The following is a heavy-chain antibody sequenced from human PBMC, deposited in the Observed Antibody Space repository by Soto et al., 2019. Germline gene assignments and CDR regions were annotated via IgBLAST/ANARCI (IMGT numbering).Heavy chain of an antibody. J-gene: IGHJ4*02. D-gene: IGHD6-6*01. Sequence: PGGSLRLSCAASGFTFSTFTMNWLRQAPGKGLEWVVSVSSSTTYIYYLDSVRGRFTISRDNAKNSVYLQMNSLRGDDTAVYYCARGASTRTNFDYWGPGTLVTVSS. CDR3: ARGASTRTNFDY. CDR2: VSSSTTYI. V-gene: IGHV3-21*01. CDR1: GFTFSTFT.